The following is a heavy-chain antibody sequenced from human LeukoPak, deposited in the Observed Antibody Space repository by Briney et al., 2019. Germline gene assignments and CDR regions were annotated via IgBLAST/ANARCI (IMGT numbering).Heavy chain of an antibody. CDR1: GDSVSSNTAA. CDR2: TYYRSKWYY. Sequence: SQTLSLTCAISGDSVSSNTAAWNWVRQSPSRGLEWLGRTYYRSKWYYDYATSVSSRMAISPDTSKNLFSLQLNSVTPEDTAVYYCARDPGYYYAMDVCGQGDTFTV. CDR3: ARDPGYYYAMDV. V-gene: IGHV6-1*01. D-gene: IGHD2-15*01. J-gene: IGHJ6*02.